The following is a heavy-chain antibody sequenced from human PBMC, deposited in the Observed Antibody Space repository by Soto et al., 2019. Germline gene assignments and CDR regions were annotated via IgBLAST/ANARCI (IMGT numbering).Heavy chain of an antibody. D-gene: IGHD2-21*02. CDR1: GYSFISYW. V-gene: IGHV5-51*01. CDR3: ARGLVVASATNAFDL. CDR2: IYPGDFDT. J-gene: IGHJ3*01. Sequence: GESLKISCKGSGYSFISYWIGWVRQMPGKGLEWMGIIYPGDFDTKYSPSFQGHVTISADRSVSTAYLQWGSLKASDTAMYYCARGLVVASATNAFDLWGQGTMVTVSS.